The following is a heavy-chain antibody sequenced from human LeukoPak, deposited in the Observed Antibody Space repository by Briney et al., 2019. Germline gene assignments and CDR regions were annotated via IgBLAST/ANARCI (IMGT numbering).Heavy chain of an antibody. CDR3: ARGPYSSGWYGYNY. CDR1: GGSISSYY. J-gene: IGHJ4*02. Sequence: PSETLSLTCTVSGGSISSYYWSWIRQPPGKGLEWIGYIYYSGSTNYNPSLKSRVTISVDTSKSQFSLKLSSVTAADTAVYYCARGPYSSGWYGYNYWGQGTLVTVSS. V-gene: IGHV4-59*01. CDR2: IYYSGST. D-gene: IGHD6-19*01.